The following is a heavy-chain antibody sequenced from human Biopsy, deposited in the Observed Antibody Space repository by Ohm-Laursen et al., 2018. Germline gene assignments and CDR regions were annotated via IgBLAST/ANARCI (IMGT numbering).Heavy chain of an antibody. Sequence: ASVKVSCKASGYKFTSYGMSWVRQAPGQGLEWMGRISGYNGNTKYAQKFQGRVTMTTDTSTSAVYMEVRSLRSDDTAVYYCARVALPLYLDNWGQGTRVTVSS. CDR1: GYKFTSYG. J-gene: IGHJ4*02. D-gene: IGHD2-21*01. CDR3: ARVALPLYLDN. V-gene: IGHV1-18*01. CDR2: ISGYNGNT.